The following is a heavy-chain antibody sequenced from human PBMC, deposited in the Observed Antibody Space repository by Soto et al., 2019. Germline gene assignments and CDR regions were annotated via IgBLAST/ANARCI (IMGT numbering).Heavy chain of an antibody. V-gene: IGHV3-74*01. J-gene: IGHJ3*01. CDR2: IHSDGSST. D-gene: IGHD3-10*01. Sequence: EVQLLESGGGLVQPGESLRLSCAASGFTFSYYWMHWVRQAPGMGLVWVSRIHSDGSSTTYAASVKGRFTISRDNARNTLYRQMSSLRAEDTAVYYCASGDRGAFDLWGQGTVLTFSS. CDR1: GFTFSYYW. CDR3: ASGDRGAFDL.